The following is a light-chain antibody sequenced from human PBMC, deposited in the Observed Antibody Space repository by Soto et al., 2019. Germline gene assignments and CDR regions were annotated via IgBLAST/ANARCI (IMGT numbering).Light chain of an antibody. Sequence: DIQMTQSPSSLSASIGDRVTITCRASQSISSYLNWYQQKPGKAPKLLIYKASTLESGAPSRFSGSGSGTEFTLTISSLQPDDFATYYCQQYYSYPWTFGQGTKVDIK. CDR2: KAS. CDR3: QQYYSYPWT. CDR1: QSISSY. J-gene: IGKJ1*01. V-gene: IGKV1-5*03.